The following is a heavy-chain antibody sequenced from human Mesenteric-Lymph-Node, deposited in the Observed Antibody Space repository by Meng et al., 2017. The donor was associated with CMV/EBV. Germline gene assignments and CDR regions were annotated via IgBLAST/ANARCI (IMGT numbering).Heavy chain of an antibody. V-gene: IGHV3-30*18. J-gene: IGHJ4*02. CDR1: TFSSNG. Sequence: TFSSNGRDWVGKAPGKGLEWVAVISKEGSNQNNADSVKGRFTNSRDNSKNTLYLQMNSLRVEDTAVYYCAKNYYDSSGYYYMYYFDYWGQGTLVTVSS. D-gene: IGHD3-22*01. CDR3: AKNYYDSSGYYYMYYFDY. CDR2: ISKEGSNQ.